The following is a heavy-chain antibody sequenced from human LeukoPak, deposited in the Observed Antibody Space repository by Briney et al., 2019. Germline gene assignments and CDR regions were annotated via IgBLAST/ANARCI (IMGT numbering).Heavy chain of an antibody. V-gene: IGHV3-73*01. Sequence: GGSLRLSCAASGFTFSGSAMHWVRQASGKGLEWVGRIRSKANSYATAYAASVKGRFTISRDDSKNTPYLQMNSLRAEDTAVYYCARDRGVPSMTTVTTHFDAFDIWGQGTMVTVSS. CDR3: ARDRGVPSMTTVTTHFDAFDI. CDR2: IRSKANSYAT. J-gene: IGHJ3*02. D-gene: IGHD4-17*01. CDR1: GFTFSGSA.